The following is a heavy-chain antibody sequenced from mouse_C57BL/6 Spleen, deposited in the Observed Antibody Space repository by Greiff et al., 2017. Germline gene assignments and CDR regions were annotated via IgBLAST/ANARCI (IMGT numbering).Heavy chain of an antibody. J-gene: IGHJ3*01. CDR1: GFNIQDYY. CDR2: IDPEDGEP. V-gene: IGHV14-2*01. D-gene: IGHD2-4*01. CDR3: AYDYDWFAY. Sequence: EVQLQQSGAELVKPGASVKLSCTASGFNIQDYYMHWVQQRTEQGLAWIGRIDPEDGEPKYAPKFQGKATITADTSSNTAYLQISSLTSEDTAVYYCAYDYDWFAYWGQGTLVTVSA.